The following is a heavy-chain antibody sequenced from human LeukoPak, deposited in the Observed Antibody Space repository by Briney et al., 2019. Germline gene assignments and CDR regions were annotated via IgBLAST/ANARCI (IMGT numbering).Heavy chain of an antibody. CDR1: GFTFSSYA. Sequence: PGGPLRLSCAASGFTFSSYAMSWVRQAPGKGLEWVSAISGSGGSTYYADSVKGRFTISRDNSKNTLYLQMNSLRAEDTAVYYCATLYYDFWSGYFNYFDYWGQGTLVTVSS. V-gene: IGHV3-23*01. J-gene: IGHJ4*02. CDR2: ISGSGGST. D-gene: IGHD3-3*01. CDR3: ATLYYDFWSGYFNYFDY.